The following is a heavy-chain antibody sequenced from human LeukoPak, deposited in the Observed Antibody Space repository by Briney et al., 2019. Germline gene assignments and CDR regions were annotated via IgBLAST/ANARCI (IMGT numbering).Heavy chain of an antibody. Sequence: SETLSLTCTVSGGSISDYYWNWIRQSPGKGLVWIGYIYYSGSTNYNPSLKSRVTISVDMSKNQFSLKMSSVTAADTALYYCARHFTYYYDSSGYPRDAFDIWGQGTMVTVSS. J-gene: IGHJ3*02. CDR2: IYYSGST. D-gene: IGHD3-22*01. CDR3: ARHFTYYYDSSGYPRDAFDI. CDR1: GGSISDYY. V-gene: IGHV4-59*08.